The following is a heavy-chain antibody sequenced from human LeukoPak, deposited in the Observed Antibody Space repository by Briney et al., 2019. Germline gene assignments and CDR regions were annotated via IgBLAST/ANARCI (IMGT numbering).Heavy chain of an antibody. CDR1: GFTFSSYW. Sequence: GGSLRLSCAASGFTFSSYWMSWVRQAPGKGLEWVANIKQDGSEKYYVDSVKGRFTISRDNAKNSLYPQMNSLRAEDTAVYYCARGGYYDISLLFYFDYWGQGTLVTVSS. CDR3: ARGGYYDISLLFYFDY. CDR2: IKQDGSEK. D-gene: IGHD3-9*01. J-gene: IGHJ4*02. V-gene: IGHV3-7*01.